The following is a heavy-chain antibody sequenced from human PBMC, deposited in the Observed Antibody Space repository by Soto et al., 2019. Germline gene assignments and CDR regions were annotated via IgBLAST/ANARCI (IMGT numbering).Heavy chain of an antibody. CDR1: GGSISSYY. V-gene: IGHV4-59*01. CDR3: ARSDGRY. Sequence: QGQLQESGPGLVKPSETLSLTCTVSGGSISSYYWSWIRQPPGKGLEWIGYIYYSGSTNYNPSLKSRVTISVDTSKNQFSLKLSSVTAADTAVYYCARSDGRYWGQGTLVTVSS. CDR2: IYYSGST. J-gene: IGHJ4*02.